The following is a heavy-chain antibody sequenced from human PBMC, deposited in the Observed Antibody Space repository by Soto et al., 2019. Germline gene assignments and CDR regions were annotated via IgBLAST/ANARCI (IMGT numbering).Heavy chain of an antibody. CDR3: ARDRGAAAGIPSKVYGMDV. CDR2: INAGNGNT. D-gene: IGHD6-13*01. V-gene: IGHV1-3*01. CDR1: GYTFTSYA. Sequence: GASVKVSWKASGYTFTSYAMHWVRQAPGQRLEWMGWINAGNGNTKYSQKFQGRVTITRDTSASTAYMELSSLRSEDTAVYYCARDRGAAAGIPSKVYGMDVWGQGTTVTVSS. J-gene: IGHJ6*02.